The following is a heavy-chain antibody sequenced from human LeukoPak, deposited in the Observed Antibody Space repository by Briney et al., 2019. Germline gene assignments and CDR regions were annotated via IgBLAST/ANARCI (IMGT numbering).Heavy chain of an antibody. D-gene: IGHD3-10*01. CDR3: AGKIITMVRGIRPLGAFDI. V-gene: IGHV4-4*07. Sequence: PSETLSLTCTVSGGSISSYYWSWIRQPAGKGLEWIGRIYTSGSTNANPSLKSGVTMSVDTFKNHFSQKLSSVTDATTAVYYCAGKIITMVRGIRPLGAFDIWGQGTMVTVSS. CDR2: IYTSGST. J-gene: IGHJ3*02. CDR1: GGSISSYY.